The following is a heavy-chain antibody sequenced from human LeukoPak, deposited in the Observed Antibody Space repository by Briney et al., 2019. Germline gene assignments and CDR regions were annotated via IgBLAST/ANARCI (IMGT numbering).Heavy chain of an antibody. CDR1: GYTFTSYG. Sequence: ASVKVSCKASGYTFTSYGISWVRQAPGQGLEWMGRINPNSGATNYPPKFQGRVTMTRDTSISTAYMELSRLTSDDTAVYYCARDVDASGTYRDIFIIWGQGILVTVSS. CDR2: INPNSGAT. CDR3: ARDVDASGTYRDIFII. D-gene: IGHD1-26*01. J-gene: IGHJ3*02. V-gene: IGHV1-2*06.